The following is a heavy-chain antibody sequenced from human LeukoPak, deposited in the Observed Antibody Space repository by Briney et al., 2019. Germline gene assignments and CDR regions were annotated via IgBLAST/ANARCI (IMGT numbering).Heavy chain of an antibody. CDR1: GFTFSSYL. J-gene: IGHJ4*02. Sequence: GGSLRLSCAASGFTFSSYLMTWVRQTPGKGLEWVSSISSCSSVIYHADSVKGRFNISRRNAKNPLYLQMNSLRTEDTAVYYCVRDGSSWSKFDYWGQGTLVSVSS. CDR2: ISSCSSVI. CDR3: VRDGSSWSKFDY. D-gene: IGHD3-3*01. V-gene: IGHV3-21*01.